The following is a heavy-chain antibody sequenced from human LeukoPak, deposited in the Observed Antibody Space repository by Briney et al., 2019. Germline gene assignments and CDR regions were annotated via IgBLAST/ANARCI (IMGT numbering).Heavy chain of an antibody. J-gene: IGHJ4*02. CDR3: AREDGDYAVWDY. CDR1: GFTFSDYY. CDR2: ISSSGSTI. V-gene: IGHV3-11*01. D-gene: IGHD4-17*01. Sequence: GGSLRLSCAASGFTFSDYYMSWIRQAPGKGLGWVSYISSSGSTIYYADSVKGRFTNSRDNAKNSLYLQMNSLRAEDTAVYYCAREDGDYAVWDYWGQGTLVTVSS.